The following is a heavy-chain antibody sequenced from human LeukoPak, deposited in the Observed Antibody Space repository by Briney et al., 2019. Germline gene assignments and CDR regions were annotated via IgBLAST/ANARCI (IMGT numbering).Heavy chain of an antibody. Sequence: PGGSLRLSCAASGFTVSSNYMSWVRQAPGKGLEWVSFIYTGGTTYYADSVRGRFTISRDNSKNTLYLQMNSLRAEDTAVYYCAKNRGSSSWYSAFDIWGQGTMVTVSS. D-gene: IGHD6-13*01. CDR2: IYTGGTT. CDR3: AKNRGSSSWYSAFDI. V-gene: IGHV3-53*01. J-gene: IGHJ3*02. CDR1: GFTVSSNY.